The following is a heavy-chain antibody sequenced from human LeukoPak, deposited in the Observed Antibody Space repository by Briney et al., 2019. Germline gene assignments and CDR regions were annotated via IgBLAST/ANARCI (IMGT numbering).Heavy chain of an antibody. CDR1: GGSISGYY. V-gene: IGHV4-59*08. CDR2: IYYSGST. D-gene: IGHD2-15*01. CDR3: AGTPNWFDP. Sequence: SETLSLTCTVSGGSISGYYWSWIRQPPGMGLEWIGYIYYSGSTNYNPSLKSRITISVDTSKNQFSLKLSSVTAADTAVYYCAGTPNWFDPWGQGTLVTVSS. J-gene: IGHJ5*02.